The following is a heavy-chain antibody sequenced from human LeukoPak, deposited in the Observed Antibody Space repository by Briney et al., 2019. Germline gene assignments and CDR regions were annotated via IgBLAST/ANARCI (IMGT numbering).Heavy chain of an antibody. CDR2: ISYDGSNK. Sequence: GGSLRLSCAASGFTFSSCGMHWVRQAPGKGLEWVAVISYDGSNKYYADSVKGRFTISRDNSKNTLYLQMNSLRAEDTAIYYCTTAAGYNYGQYWGQGTLVTVSS. V-gene: IGHV3-30*03. CDR3: TTAAGYNYGQY. D-gene: IGHD5-18*01. J-gene: IGHJ4*02. CDR1: GFTFSSCG.